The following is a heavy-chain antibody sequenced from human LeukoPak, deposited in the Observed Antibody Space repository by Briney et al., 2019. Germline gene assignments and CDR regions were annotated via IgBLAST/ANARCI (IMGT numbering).Heavy chain of an antibody. V-gene: IGHV1-69*13. CDR1: GGTFSSYA. CDR2: IIPIFGTA. Sequence: ASVKVSCKASGGTFSSYAISWVRQAPGQGLEWMGGIIPIFGTANYAQKFQGRVTITADESASTAYMELSSLRSEDTAVYYCARQQRGSSGYYVLVVWGQGTLVTVSS. D-gene: IGHD3-22*01. J-gene: IGHJ4*02. CDR3: ARQQRGSSGYYVLVV.